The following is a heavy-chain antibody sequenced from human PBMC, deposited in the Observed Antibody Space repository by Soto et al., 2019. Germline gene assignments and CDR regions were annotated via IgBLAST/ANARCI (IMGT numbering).Heavy chain of an antibody. D-gene: IGHD6-13*01. Sequence: SETLSLTCAVYGGSSSGYFWTWIRQSPGKGLEWIGEINHIGDTNCNPSLKSRVTILVDTSKNQFSLKLTSVTAADTAVYYCARVVYSNRGEFWGQGTLVTVSS. CDR1: GGSSSGYF. J-gene: IGHJ4*02. CDR3: ARVVYSNRGEF. V-gene: IGHV4-34*01. CDR2: INHIGDT.